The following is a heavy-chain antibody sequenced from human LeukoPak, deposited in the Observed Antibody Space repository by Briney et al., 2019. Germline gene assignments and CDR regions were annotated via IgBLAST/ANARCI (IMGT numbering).Heavy chain of an antibody. CDR3: ARVEYSGWNLEY. D-gene: IGHD5-12*01. Sequence: GGSLRLSCAASGFTFRSYWMSWVRQAPGKGLEWVANINQGGSVQYYMDSVKGRFTISRDDAKNSLHVQMNSLRDEDTAVYYCARVEYSGWNLEYWGQGTLVTVSS. CDR2: INQGGSVQ. J-gene: IGHJ4*02. V-gene: IGHV3-7*01. CDR1: GFTFRSYW.